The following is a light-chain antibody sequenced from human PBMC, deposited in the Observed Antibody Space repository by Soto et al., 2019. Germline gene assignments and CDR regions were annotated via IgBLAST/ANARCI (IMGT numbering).Light chain of an antibody. CDR1: SSDVGAYNF. CDR3: SAYTVSRTYV. CDR2: NVY. J-gene: IGLJ1*01. V-gene: IGLV2-14*03. Sequence: QSALTQPASVSGSPGQSITISCTGTSSDVGAYNFVSCHQQNPGKAPKLMIYNVYDRPSGISYRFSGSKSGNTASLTISGLQGEDEADYYCSAYTVSRTYVLGNGTKVNVL.